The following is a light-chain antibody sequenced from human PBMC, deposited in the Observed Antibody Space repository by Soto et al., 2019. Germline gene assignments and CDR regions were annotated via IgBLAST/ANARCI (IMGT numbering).Light chain of an antibody. CDR1: QTITPF. Sequence: IPMTQSPSSLSASVGELGTINYRASQTITPFLNWYQQKPGKAPKLIIYVASSLRSGVPSRFSGSGSGTDFTLTISSLQPEDFATYYCQQSYSTLITFAQGTRLEIK. CDR2: VAS. V-gene: IGKV1-39*01. J-gene: IGKJ5*01. CDR3: QQSYSTLIT.